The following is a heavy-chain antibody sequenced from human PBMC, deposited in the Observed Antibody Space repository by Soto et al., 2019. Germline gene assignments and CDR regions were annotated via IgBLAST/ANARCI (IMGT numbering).Heavy chain of an antibody. CDR2: ISSSSYI. D-gene: IGHD5-18*01. CDR1: GFTFSSYS. CDR3: ARGEDGWLWLRGASLSYYYYMDV. V-gene: IGHV3-21*01. Sequence: GGSLRLSCAASGFTFSSYSMNWVRQAPGKGLEWVSSISSSSYIYYADSVKGRFTISRDNAKNSLYLQMNSLRAEDTAVYYCARGEDGWLWLRGASLSYYYYMDVWGKGTTVTVSS. J-gene: IGHJ6*03.